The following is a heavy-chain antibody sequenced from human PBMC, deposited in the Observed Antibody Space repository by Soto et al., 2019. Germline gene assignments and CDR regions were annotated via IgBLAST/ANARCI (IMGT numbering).Heavy chain of an antibody. D-gene: IGHD4-17*01. CDR3: ARGYDYGDYYFDY. CDR2: IIPNLGIP. Sequence: QVQLVQSGAEVQKPGSSVKVSCKASGGTFSSYTISWVRQAPGQGLEWMGRIIPNLGIPNYAQKFQGRVTITADKSTSTAYMELSSLRSEDTAVYYCARGYDYGDYYFDYWGQGTLVTVSS. V-gene: IGHV1-69*02. J-gene: IGHJ4*02. CDR1: GGTFSSYT.